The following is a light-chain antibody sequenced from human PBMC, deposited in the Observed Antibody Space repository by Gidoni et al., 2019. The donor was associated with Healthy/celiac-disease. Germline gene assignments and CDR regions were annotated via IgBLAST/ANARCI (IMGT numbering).Light chain of an antibody. CDR1: QSVSSY. Sequence: EIVLTQSPATLSLSPGERANLSCRASQSVSSYLAWYQQKPGQAPRLLIYDASNRATGIPARFSGSGSVTDFTLTISSLEPEDFAVYYCQQRSNWPRGSTFGQXTRLEIK. V-gene: IGKV3-11*01. J-gene: IGKJ5*01. CDR2: DAS. CDR3: QQRSNWPRGST.